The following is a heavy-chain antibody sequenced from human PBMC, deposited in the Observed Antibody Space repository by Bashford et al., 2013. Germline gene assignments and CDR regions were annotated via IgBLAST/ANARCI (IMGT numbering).Heavy chain of an antibody. CDR2: IYYSGST. CDR3: ARIFVVVVAATVNWFDP. CDR1: GGSISSSSYY. V-gene: IGHV4-39*01. Sequence: SETLSLTCTVSGGSISSSSYYWGWIRQPPGKGLEWIGSIYYSGSTYYNPSLKSRVTISVDTSKNQFSLKLSSVTAADTAVYYCARIFVVVVAATVNWFDPWGQGTLVTVSS. J-gene: IGHJ5*02. D-gene: IGHD2-15*01.